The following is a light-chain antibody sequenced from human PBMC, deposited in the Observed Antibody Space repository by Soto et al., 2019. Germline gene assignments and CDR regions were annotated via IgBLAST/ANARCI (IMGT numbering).Light chain of an antibody. CDR1: QSFTSRS. J-gene: IGKJ1*01. Sequence: EIVLTQSPGTLSLSPGERATLSCMASQSFTSRSLAWYQQKPGLAPRLLISGASNRAAGIPDRFSGSGSGTDFTLTISRLEPEDFAVYYCQQCDSSPRTFGQGTKVEIK. CDR2: GAS. V-gene: IGKV3-20*01. CDR3: QQCDSSPRT.